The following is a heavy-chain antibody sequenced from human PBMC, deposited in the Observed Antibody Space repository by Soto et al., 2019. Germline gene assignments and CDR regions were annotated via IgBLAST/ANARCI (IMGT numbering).Heavy chain of an antibody. CDR1: GGSISSSSYY. D-gene: IGHD6-13*01. CDR2: IYYSGST. J-gene: IGHJ6*03. CDR3: ARRGNIAAAGTVYYYYMDV. Sequence: SETLSLTCTVSGGSISSSSYYWGWIRQPPGKGLEWIGSIYYSGSTYYNTSLKSRVTISVDTSKNQFSLKLSSVTAADMAVYYCARRGNIAAAGTVYYYYMDVWGKGTTVTVSS. V-gene: IGHV4-39*01.